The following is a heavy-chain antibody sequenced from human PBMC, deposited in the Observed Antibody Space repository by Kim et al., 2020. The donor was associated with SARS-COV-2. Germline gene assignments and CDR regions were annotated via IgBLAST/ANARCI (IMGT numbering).Heavy chain of an antibody. V-gene: IGHV3-33*06. CDR3: AKDTILGGSRILTGYWTGYYGMDV. CDR1: GFTFSSYG. CDR2: IWYDGSNK. J-gene: IGHJ6*02. Sequence: GGSLRLSCAASGFTFSSYGMHWVRQAPGKGLEWVAVIWYDGSNKYYADSVKGRFTISRDNSKNTLYLQMNSLRAEDTAVYYCAKDTILGGSRILTGYWTGYYGMDVGGQGTTVTVSS. D-gene: IGHD3-9*01.